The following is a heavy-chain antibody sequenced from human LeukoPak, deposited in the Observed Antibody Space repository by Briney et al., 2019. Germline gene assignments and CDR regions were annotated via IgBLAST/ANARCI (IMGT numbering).Heavy chain of an antibody. V-gene: IGHV3-30-3*01. Sequence: GGSLRLSCAASGFTFSSYAMPWVRQAPGKGLEWVAVISYDGSNKYYADSVKGRFTISRDNSKNTLYLQMNSLRAEDTAVYYCARGGAYCSSTSCYEFDYWGQGTLVTVSS. J-gene: IGHJ4*02. CDR1: GFTFSSYA. D-gene: IGHD2-2*01. CDR3: ARGGAYCSSTSCYEFDY. CDR2: ISYDGSNK.